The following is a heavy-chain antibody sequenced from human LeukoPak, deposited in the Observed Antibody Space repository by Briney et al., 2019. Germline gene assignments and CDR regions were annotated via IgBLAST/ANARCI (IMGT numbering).Heavy chain of an antibody. Sequence: GASVKVSCKASGGTFSSYAISRVRQAPGQGLEWMGGIIPIFGTANYAQKFQGRVTITADESTSTAYMELSSLRSEDTAVYYCARGPGWLPFPGHYFDYWGQGTLVTVSS. V-gene: IGHV1-69*13. CDR2: IIPIFGTA. J-gene: IGHJ4*02. D-gene: IGHD2-21*02. CDR1: GGTFSSYA. CDR3: ARGPGWLPFPGHYFDY.